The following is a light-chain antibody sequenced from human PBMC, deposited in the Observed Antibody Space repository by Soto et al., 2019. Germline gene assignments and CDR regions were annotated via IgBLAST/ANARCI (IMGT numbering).Light chain of an antibody. CDR1: SSDVGGYDY. J-gene: IGLJ1*01. V-gene: IGLV2-8*01. Sequence: QSVLTQLPSASGSPGQSVTISCTGTSSDVGGYDYVSWYQQHPGKAPKLMIYDVTKRPSGVPDRFSGSKSANTASLTVSGLQAEDEADYYCSSYAGTHIVFGTGTKVTVL. CDR3: SSYAGTHIV. CDR2: DVT.